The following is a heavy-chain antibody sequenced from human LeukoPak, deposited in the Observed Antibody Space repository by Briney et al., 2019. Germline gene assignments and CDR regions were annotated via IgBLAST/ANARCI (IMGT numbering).Heavy chain of an antibody. V-gene: IGHV4-34*01. CDR1: GGSFSGYY. J-gene: IGHJ4*02. D-gene: IGHD4-11*01. CDR3: ARAAYSSSGLFDY. CDR2: INHSGST. Sequence: SETLSLTCAVYGGSFSGYYWSWIRQPPGKGLEWIGEINHSGSTNYNPSLKSRVTISVDTSKNQSSLKLSSVTAADTAVYYCARAAYSSSGLFDYWGQGTLVTVSS.